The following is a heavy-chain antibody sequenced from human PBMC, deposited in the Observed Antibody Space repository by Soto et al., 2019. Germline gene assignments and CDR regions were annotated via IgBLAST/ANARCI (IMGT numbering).Heavy chain of an antibody. CDR2: IKQDGSEK. CDR3: ARIDFWSGYLIDY. CDR1: GFTFSSYW. D-gene: IGHD3-3*01. J-gene: IGHJ4*02. V-gene: IGHV3-7*05. Sequence: GGSLRLSCAASGFTFSSYWMSWVRQAPGKGLEWVANIKQDGSEKYYVDSVKGRFTISRDNAKNSLCLQMNSLRAEDTAVYYCARIDFWSGYLIDYWGQGTLVTVSS.